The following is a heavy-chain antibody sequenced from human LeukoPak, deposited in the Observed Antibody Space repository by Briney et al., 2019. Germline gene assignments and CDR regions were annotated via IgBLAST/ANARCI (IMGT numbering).Heavy chain of an antibody. CDR1: GGSISSGSYY. CDR2: IYTSGST. J-gene: IGHJ4*02. D-gene: IGHD4-17*01. Sequence: PSETLSLTCTVSGGSISSGSYYWSWIRQLAGKGLEWIGRIYTSGSTNYNPSLKSRVTISVDTSKNQFSLKLSSVTAADTAVYYCARGPTVTTRGFDYWGQGTLVTVSS. CDR3: ARGPTVTTRGFDY. V-gene: IGHV4-61*02.